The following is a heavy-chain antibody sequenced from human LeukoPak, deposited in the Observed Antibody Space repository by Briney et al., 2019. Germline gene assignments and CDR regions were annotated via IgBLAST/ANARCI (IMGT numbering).Heavy chain of an antibody. CDR3: ARDFHYFFDY. Sequence: GSLRLSCAASGFTFSSYTMNWVRQAPGKGLEWVTLILKDGSDAFYADSVKGRFTISRDNSENTLFLQMNSLRAEDTAIYYCARDFHYFFDYCGQGTLVTVSS. CDR2: ILKDGSDA. D-gene: IGHD3-9*01. J-gene: IGHJ4*02. CDR1: GFTFSSYT. V-gene: IGHV3-30*03.